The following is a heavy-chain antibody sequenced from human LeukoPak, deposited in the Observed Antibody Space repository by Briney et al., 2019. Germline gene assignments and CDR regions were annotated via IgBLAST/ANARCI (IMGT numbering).Heavy chain of an antibody. J-gene: IGHJ3*02. CDR3: AKDYLSWASSGYYGDAFDI. CDR2: IWYGGSNK. Sequence: PGGSLRLSCAASGFTFSTYWMSWVRQAPGKGLEWVAVIWYGGSNKYYADSVKGRFTISRDNSKNTLYLQMNSLRAEDTAVYYCAKDYLSWASSGYYGDAFDIWGQGTMVTVSS. V-gene: IGHV3-30*02. D-gene: IGHD3-22*01. CDR1: GFTFSTYW.